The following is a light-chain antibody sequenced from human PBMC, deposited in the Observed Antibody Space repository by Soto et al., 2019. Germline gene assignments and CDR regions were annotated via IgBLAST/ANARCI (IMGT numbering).Light chain of an antibody. CDR2: EVN. CDR1: SSDVGAYNY. Sequence: QSVLTQPPSASGSPGQSVTISCTGTSSDVGAYNYVCWYQQHPGKAPKLMIYEVNKRPSGVPDRFSGSKSGNTASLTVSGLQADDEADYYCSSYVGNNNLVFGGGTKLTVL. CDR3: SSYVGNNNLV. V-gene: IGLV2-8*01. J-gene: IGLJ3*02.